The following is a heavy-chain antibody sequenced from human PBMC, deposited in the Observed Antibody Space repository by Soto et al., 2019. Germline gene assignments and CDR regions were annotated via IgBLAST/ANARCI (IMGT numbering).Heavy chain of an antibody. CDR3: VFVKRSGKRGCSKVSAFLLKRSTDL. J-gene: IGHJ2*01. V-gene: IGHV4-31*02. Sequence: HPGKGLEWIGYIYYSGSTYYNPSLKSRVTISVDTSKNQFSLRLSSVTAADTAVYYCVFVKRSGKRGCSKVSAFLLKRSTDL. D-gene: IGHD3-3*01. CDR2: IYYSGST.